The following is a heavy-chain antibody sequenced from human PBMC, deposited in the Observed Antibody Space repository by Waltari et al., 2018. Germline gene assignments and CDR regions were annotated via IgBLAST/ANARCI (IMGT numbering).Heavy chain of an antibody. Sequence: EVQLVESGGGLVQPGGSLRLSCAASGFSFSSYWMTWVRQTPGKGRKGVANIKQDGREQKYVDSVKGRFTISRDNANNSLHLQMHSLRAEDTAVYSCARESSSFSNYISYGMDVWGQGTTVTVAS. CDR1: GFSFSSYW. CDR3: ARESSSFSNYISYGMDV. V-gene: IGHV3-7*01. J-gene: IGHJ6*02. CDR2: IKQDGREQ. D-gene: IGHD4-4*01.